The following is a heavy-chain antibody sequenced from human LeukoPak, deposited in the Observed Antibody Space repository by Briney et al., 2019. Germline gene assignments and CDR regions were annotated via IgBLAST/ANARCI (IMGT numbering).Heavy chain of an antibody. J-gene: IGHJ6*02. V-gene: IGHV4-34*01. CDR1: GGSNSGYY. Sequence: SETLSLTCSVSGGSNSGYYWSWIRQPPGKGLEWIGEINHSGSTNYNPSLKSRVTISVDTSKNQFSLKLSSVTAADTAVYYCARGYYDSYYYYGMDVWGQGTTVTVSS. D-gene: IGHD3-22*01. CDR2: INHSGST. CDR3: ARGYYDSYYYYGMDV.